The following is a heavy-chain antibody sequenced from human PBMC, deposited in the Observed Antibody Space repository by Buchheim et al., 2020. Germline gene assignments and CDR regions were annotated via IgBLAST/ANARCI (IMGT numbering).Heavy chain of an antibody. V-gene: IGHV4-34*01. CDR1: GGSFSGYY. J-gene: IGHJ4*02. CDR3: ARVRRGPARKPPFDY. D-gene: IGHD2-2*01. CDR2: INHSGST. Sequence: QVQLQQWGAGLLKPSETLSLTCAVYGGSFSGYYWSWIRQPPGKGLEWIGEINHSGSTNYNPSLKSRVPISVDTSKNQFSLKLSSVTAADTAVYYCARVRRGPARKPPFDYWGQGTL.